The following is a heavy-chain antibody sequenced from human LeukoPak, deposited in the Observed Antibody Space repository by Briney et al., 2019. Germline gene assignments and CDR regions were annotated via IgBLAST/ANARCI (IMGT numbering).Heavy chain of an antibody. Sequence: GGSLRLSCAASGFTFSSHGMHWVRQAPGKGLGWVAVISYDGSLKCYADSVKGRFTISRDNSKNTLYLQMNSLRAEDTAVYFCAKDPSNLGPIDYWGQGTLVTVSS. CDR2: ISYDGSLK. D-gene: IGHD7-27*01. CDR1: GFTFSSHG. V-gene: IGHV3-30*18. CDR3: AKDPSNLGPIDY. J-gene: IGHJ4*02.